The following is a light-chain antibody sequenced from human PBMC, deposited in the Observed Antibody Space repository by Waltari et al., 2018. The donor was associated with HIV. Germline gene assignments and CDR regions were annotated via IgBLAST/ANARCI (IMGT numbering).Light chain of an antibody. CDR1: QSVTSN. J-gene: IGKJ1*01. CDR2: GSS. V-gene: IGKV3-15*01. Sequence: EIVMTQSPATLSVSPGERATLSCRASQSVTSNLAWYQQKPGQAPRLLIYGSSTRATGIPARFSGGGSGTEFTLTIRSLQSEDFAVYDCQQYNNWPPTFGQGTKVEIK. CDR3: QQYNNWPPT.